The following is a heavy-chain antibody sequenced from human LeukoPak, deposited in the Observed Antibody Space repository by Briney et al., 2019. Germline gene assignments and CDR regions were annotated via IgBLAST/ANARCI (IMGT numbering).Heavy chain of an antibody. CDR1: GYSFTNYW. CDR2: IYPGDSDT. CDR3: ARARYCRRNSCPSPYYYMDV. D-gene: IGHD2-2*01. V-gene: IGHV5-51*01. J-gene: IGHJ6*03. Sequence: GESLKISCKGSGYSFTNYWIGWVRQMPGKGLEWMGIIYPGDSDTRYSPSFQGQVTISADKSISTAYLQWSSLKASDTAMYYCARARYCRRNSCPSPYYYMDVWGKGTTVTVSS.